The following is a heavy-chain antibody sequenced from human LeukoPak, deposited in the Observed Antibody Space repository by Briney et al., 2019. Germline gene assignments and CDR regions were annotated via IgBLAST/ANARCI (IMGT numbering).Heavy chain of an antibody. CDR1: GFTFTSYG. CDR3: ARVRGYDSSGYSGF. V-gene: IGHV1-18*01. D-gene: IGHD3-22*01. Sequence: GASVQVSCKASGFTFTSYGISWVRQAPGQGLEWMGWISAYNGNTNYAQKLQGRVTMTTDTSTSTAYMELRSLRPDDTAVYYCARVRGYDSSGYSGFWGQGTLVTVSS. J-gene: IGHJ4*02. CDR2: ISAYNGNT.